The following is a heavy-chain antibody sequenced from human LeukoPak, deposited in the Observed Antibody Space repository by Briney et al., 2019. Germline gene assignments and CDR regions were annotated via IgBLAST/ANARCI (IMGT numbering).Heavy chain of an antibody. CDR2: IKQDGRER. CDR3: ARVFGAYDSIDC. J-gene: IGHJ4*02. CDR1: GFSISGYW. V-gene: IGHV3-7*01. D-gene: IGHD5-12*01. Sequence: GGSLRLSCAASGFSISGYWMSWVRQAPGKGLEGVANIKQDGRERHYADSVKGRFTISRDNAQNSLYLQMNSLRAEETAVYYCARVFGAYDSIDCWGQGTLVTVS.